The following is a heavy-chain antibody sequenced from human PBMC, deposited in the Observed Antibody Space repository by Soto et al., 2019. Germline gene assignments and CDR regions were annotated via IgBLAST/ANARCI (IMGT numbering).Heavy chain of an antibody. D-gene: IGHD1-1*01. V-gene: IGHV4-39*07. CDR3: ARGKIWRERPGGYYYYMDF. J-gene: IGHJ6*03. Sequence: SETLCLTCTVSGGSISSSSYYWGWIRQPPGEGLEWIGEINHSRSTNYNPSLKSRVTISVDTSKNQFSLKLSSVTAADTAVYYCARGKIWRERPGGYYYYMDFWGKGTTVTVSS. CDR1: GGSISSSSYY. CDR2: INHSRST.